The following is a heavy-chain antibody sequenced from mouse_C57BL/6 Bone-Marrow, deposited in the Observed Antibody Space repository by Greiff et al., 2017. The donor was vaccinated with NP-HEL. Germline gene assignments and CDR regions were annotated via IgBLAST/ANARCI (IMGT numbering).Heavy chain of an antibody. D-gene: IGHD2-2*01. CDR2: IYPGSGST. CDR3: ARGGVWLRRGFAY. V-gene: IGHV1-55*01. Sequence: QVQLQQPGAELVKPGASVKMSCKASGYTFTSYWITWVKQRPGQGLEWIGDIYPGSGSTNYNEKFKSKATLTVDTSSSTAYMQLSSLTSEDSAVYYCARGGVWLRRGFAYWGQGTLVTVSA. CDR1: GYTFTSYW. J-gene: IGHJ3*01.